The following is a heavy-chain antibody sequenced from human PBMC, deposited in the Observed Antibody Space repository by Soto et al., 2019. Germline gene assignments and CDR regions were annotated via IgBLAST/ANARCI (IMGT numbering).Heavy chain of an antibody. V-gene: IGHV3-23*01. J-gene: IGHJ4*02. Sequence: EVQLLDSGGGLVQPGGSLRLSCAASGFTFSNYAMTWVRQGPGKGLEWVSGISGSGGRSYYADSVKGRFTISRDNSKSTLYLQINSLRGEDTAGYYFAKAFFVWSREQAYYFDYWGQGTLVTVSS. D-gene: IGHD3-16*01. CDR2: ISGSGGRS. CDR1: GFTFSNYA. CDR3: AKAFFVWSREQAYYFDY.